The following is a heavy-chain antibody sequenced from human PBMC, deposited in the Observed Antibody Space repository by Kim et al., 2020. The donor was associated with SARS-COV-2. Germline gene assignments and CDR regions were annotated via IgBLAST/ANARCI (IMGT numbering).Heavy chain of an antibody. V-gene: IGHV3-43*02. CDR2: ISGDGGST. Sequence: GGSLRLSCAASGFTFDDYAMHWVRQAPGKGLEWVSLISGDGGSTFYADSVKGRFTISRDNSKNSLYLQMNSLRTEDTALYYCAKDYTPSFYGSGSYYPDYWGQGTLVTVSS. D-gene: IGHD3-10*01. CDR1: GFTFDDYA. J-gene: IGHJ4*02. CDR3: AKDYTPSFYGSGSYYPDY.